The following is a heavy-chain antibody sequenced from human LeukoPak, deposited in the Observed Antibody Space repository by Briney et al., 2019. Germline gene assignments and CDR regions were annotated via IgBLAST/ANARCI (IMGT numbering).Heavy chain of an antibody. V-gene: IGHV3-9*01. CDR2: ISWNSGSI. D-gene: IGHD3-3*01. CDR1: GFTFDDYA. J-gene: IGHJ6*02. CDR3: AKDRENYDFWSGYYRGLGYYGIDV. Sequence: GRSLRLSCAASGFTFDDYAMHWVRQAPGKGLEWVSGISWNSGSIGYADSVKGRFTISRDNAKNSLYLQMNSLRAEDTALYYCAKDRENYDFWSGYYRGLGYYGIDVCGQGTTVTVSS.